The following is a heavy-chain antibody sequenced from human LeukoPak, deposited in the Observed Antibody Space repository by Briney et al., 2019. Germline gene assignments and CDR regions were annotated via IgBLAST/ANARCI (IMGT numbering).Heavy chain of an antibody. CDR1: GGSFSGYY. Sequence: SETLSLTCAVYGGSFSGYYWSWIRQPPGKGLEWIGEINHSGSTNYNPSLKSRVTISVDTSKNQFSLTLSSVTAADTAVYYCARRRYFDWLFPASRYFQHWGQGTLVTVSS. CDR3: ARRRYFDWLFPASRYFQH. CDR2: INHSGST. D-gene: IGHD3-9*01. J-gene: IGHJ1*01. V-gene: IGHV4-34*01.